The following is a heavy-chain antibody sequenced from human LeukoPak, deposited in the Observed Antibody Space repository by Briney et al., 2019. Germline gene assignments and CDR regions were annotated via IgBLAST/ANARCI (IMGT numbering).Heavy chain of an antibody. V-gene: IGHV4-39*01. D-gene: IGHD5-24*01. CDR3: AGHVDASNPFW. CDR2: IDYSGST. J-gene: IGHJ4*02. CDR1: GGSISSSSYY. Sequence: PSETLSLTCTVSGGSISSSSYYWGWLRQPPGKGLEWIGHIDYSGSTHCNPALKSRLTIPVDPSKDQCSLRLTSVTATDTAVYYCAGHVDASNPFWWGQGTLVTVSS.